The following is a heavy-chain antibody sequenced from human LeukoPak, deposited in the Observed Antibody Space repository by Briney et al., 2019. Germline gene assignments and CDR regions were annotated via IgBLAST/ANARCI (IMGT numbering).Heavy chain of an antibody. CDR3: ARSSNCNDLGNWFDP. Sequence: SETLSLNCTVSGGSISSVGYYWRWIRQHPGKGLEWIGYIYYSGSTYYNPALKSRVTISVDTSKNQFSLKLSSVTAADTAVYYCARSSNCNDLGNWFDPWGQGPLVTVPS. CDR1: GGSISSVGYY. V-gene: IGHV4-31*03. CDR2: IYYSGST. D-gene: IGHD1-20*01. J-gene: IGHJ5*02.